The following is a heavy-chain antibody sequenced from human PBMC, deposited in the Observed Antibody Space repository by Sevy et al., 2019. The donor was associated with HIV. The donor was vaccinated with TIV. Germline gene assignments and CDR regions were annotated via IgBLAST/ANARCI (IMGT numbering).Heavy chain of an antibody. CDR1: GFTFSSYW. CDR3: ARAQQVTMLVVIGGLYFDF. Sequence: GGSLRLSCAASGFTFSSYWMTWVRQAPGKGLEWVANIKQDMSEKYYAVSVKGRFTISRDNARNSLYLQMGGLRAEDTAVYYCARAQQVTMLVVIGGLYFDFWGQGTLVTVSS. V-gene: IGHV3-7*01. CDR2: IKQDMSEK. D-gene: IGHD3-22*01. J-gene: IGHJ4*02.